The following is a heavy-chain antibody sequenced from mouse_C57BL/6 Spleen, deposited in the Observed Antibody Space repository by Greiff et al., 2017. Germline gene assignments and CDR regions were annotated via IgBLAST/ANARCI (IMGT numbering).Heavy chain of an antibody. CDR1: GYTFTDYY. CDR2: IFPGSGST. V-gene: IGHV1-75*01. J-gene: IGHJ1*03. CDR3: ARGGLYDGYFYWYFDV. D-gene: IGHD2-3*01. Sequence: VQLQQSGPELVKPGASVKISCKASGYTFTDYYINWVKQRPGQGLEWIGWIFPGSGSTYYNAKFKGKATLTVDKSSSTAYMLLSSLTSEDSAVYLCARGGLYDGYFYWYFDVWGTGTTVTAAS.